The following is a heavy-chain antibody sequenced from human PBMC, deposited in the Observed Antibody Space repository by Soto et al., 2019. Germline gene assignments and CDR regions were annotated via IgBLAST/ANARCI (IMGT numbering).Heavy chain of an antibody. CDR1: GYTFTSYD. D-gene: IGHD1-7*01. Sequence: QVQLVQSGAEVKKPGASVKVACKASGYTFTSYDIKWVRQATGQGLEWMGWMNPTTGSTGFAQKFQGRVTMISNTSISAAYPELSRLTSEDTAVYYCARGRLVAGTVDSWGQGTLVTVSS. CDR2: MNPTTGST. CDR3: ARGRLVAGTVDS. J-gene: IGHJ4*02. V-gene: IGHV1-8*01.